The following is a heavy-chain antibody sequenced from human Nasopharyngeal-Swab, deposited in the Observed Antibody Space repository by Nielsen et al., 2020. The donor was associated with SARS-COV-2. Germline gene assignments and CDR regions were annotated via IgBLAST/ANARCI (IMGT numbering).Heavy chain of an antibody. CDR3: ARAPGFSIFGVVITSDAFDI. V-gene: IGHV4-59*01. J-gene: IGHJ3*02. Sequence: SETLSLTCTVSGGSISSYYWSWIRQPPGKGLEWIGYIYYSGSTNYNPSLKSRVTISVDTSKNQFSLKPSSVTAADTAVYYCARAPGFSIFGVVITSDAFDIWGQGTMVTVSS. CDR2: IYYSGST. D-gene: IGHD3-3*01. CDR1: GGSISSYY.